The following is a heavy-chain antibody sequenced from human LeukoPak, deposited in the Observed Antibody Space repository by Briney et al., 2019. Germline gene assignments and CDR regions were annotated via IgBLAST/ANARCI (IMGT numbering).Heavy chain of an antibody. V-gene: IGHV4-34*01. J-gene: IGHJ4*02. Sequence: SETLSLTCAVYGGSFSGYYWSWFRQPPGKGLEWIGEINHSGSTNYNPSLKSRVTISVDTSKNQFSLKLSSVTAADTAVYYCARVVPAATTIAVADNFDYWGQGTLVTVSS. CDR1: GGSFSGYY. CDR2: INHSGST. D-gene: IGHD6-19*01. CDR3: ARVVPAATTIAVADNFDY.